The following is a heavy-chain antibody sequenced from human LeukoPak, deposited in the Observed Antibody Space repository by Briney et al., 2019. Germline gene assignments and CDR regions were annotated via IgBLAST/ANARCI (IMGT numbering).Heavy chain of an antibody. CDR3: ARDPTGDHGGEDY. D-gene: IGHD7-27*01. V-gene: IGHV1-2*02. Sequence: ASVKVSCKASGYTFTGYYMHWVRQAPGQGLEWMGWINPNSGGTNYAQKFQGRVTMTRDTSISTAYMELSRLRSDDTAAYYCARDPTGDHGGEDYWGQGTLVTVSS. CDR1: GYTFTGYY. CDR2: INPNSGGT. J-gene: IGHJ4*02.